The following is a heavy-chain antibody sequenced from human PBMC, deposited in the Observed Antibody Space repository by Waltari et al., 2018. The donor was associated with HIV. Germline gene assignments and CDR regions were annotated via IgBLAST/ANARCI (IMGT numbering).Heavy chain of an antibody. CDR2: INPSGGST. D-gene: IGHD2-8*01. J-gene: IGHJ5*02. CDR3: AKDVTIVYYTLSGGMVS. Sequence: QVQLVQSGAEVKKPGASVTISCQTSEYTFIHYYIHWVRQAPGQGLEWMGMINPSGGSTSSAQKFQGRVTLTRDRSTRTVYMEVSNLRSEDTAVYFCAKDVTIVYYTLSGGMVSWGQGTLVTVSS. V-gene: IGHV1-46*01. CDR1: EYTFIHYY.